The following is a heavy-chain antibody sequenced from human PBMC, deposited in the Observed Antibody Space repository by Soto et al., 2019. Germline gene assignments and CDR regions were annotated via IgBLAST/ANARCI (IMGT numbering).Heavy chain of an antibody. CDR1: GGSISSSSYY. Sequence: SETLSLTCTVSGGSISSSSYYWGWIRQPPGKGLEWIGSIYYSGSTYYNPSLKSRVTISVDTSKNQFSLKLSSVTAADTAVYYCARLSTSYLSPSHPFDYWGQGTLVTVSS. D-gene: IGHD2-21*01. CDR3: ARLSTSYLSPSHPFDY. J-gene: IGHJ4*02. V-gene: IGHV4-39*01. CDR2: IYYSGST.